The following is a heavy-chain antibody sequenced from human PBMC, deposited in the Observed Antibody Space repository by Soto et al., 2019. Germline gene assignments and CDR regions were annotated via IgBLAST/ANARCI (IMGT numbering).Heavy chain of an antibody. V-gene: IGHV4-59*01. CDR2: IYYSGST. CDR3: ARDRRYGSGSYYTYYGMDV. CDR1: GGSISSYY. J-gene: IGHJ6*02. Sequence: SETLSLTCTVSGGSISSYYWSWIRQPPGKGLEWIGYIYYSGSTNYNPSLKSRVTISVDTSKNQFSLKLSSVTAADTAVYYCARDRRYGSGSYYTYYGMDVWAQGTTVTVS. D-gene: IGHD3-10*01.